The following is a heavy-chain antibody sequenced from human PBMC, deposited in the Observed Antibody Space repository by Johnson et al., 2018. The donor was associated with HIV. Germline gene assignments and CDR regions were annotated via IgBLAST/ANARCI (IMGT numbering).Heavy chain of an antibody. D-gene: IGHD1-7*01. CDR1: GFTFSDYY. V-gene: IGHV3-11*04. CDR3: AREERAGLELRGHAFDI. CDR2: ISSSGSTI. Sequence: QVQLVESGGGVVQRGGSLRLACAASGFTFSDYYMSWIRQAPGTGLEWVSYISSSGSTIYYADSVTGAFTISRDNAKNSLYRQMNSLRAEDTAVYYCAREERAGLELRGHAFDIWGQGTMVTVSS. J-gene: IGHJ3*02.